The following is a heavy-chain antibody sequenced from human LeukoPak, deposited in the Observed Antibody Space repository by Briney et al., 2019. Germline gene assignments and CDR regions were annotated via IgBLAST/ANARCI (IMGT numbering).Heavy chain of an antibody. CDR2: IYYRGST. D-gene: IGHD2-15*01. J-gene: IGHJ3*02. V-gene: IGHV4-39*01. Sequence: SETLSLTCTVSGGSISSSSYYWGWIRQPPGKGLEWIGSIYYRGSTYYNPSLKSRVTISVDTSKNQFSLKLSSVTAADTAVYYCARRTVGVVNDAFDIWGQGTMVTVSS. CDR3: ARRTVGVVNDAFDI. CDR1: GGSISSSSYY.